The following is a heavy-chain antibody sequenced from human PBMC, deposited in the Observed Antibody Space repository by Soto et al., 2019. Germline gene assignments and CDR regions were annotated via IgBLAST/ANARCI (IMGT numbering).Heavy chain of an antibody. V-gene: IGHV4-34*01. D-gene: IGHD2-2*01. CDR3: ARALRGYCSSTSCYVRNDYYYYYMDV. Sequence: SETLSLTCAVYGGSFSGYYWSWIRQPPGKGLEWIGEINHSGSTNYNPSLKSRVTISVDTSKNQFSLKLSSVTAADTAVYYCARALRGYCSSTSCYVRNDYYYYYMDVWGKGTTVTVSS. CDR2: INHSGST. CDR1: GGSFSGYY. J-gene: IGHJ6*03.